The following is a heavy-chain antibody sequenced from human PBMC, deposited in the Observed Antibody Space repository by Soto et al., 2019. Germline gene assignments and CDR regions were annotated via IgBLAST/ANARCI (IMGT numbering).Heavy chain of an antibody. D-gene: IGHD6-13*01. CDR3: ARVWGSSWLGADWFDP. CDR2: IYYSGST. J-gene: IGHJ5*02. CDR1: GGSISSGDYY. V-gene: IGHV4-30-4*01. Sequence: SETLSLTCTVSGGSISSGDYYWSWIRQPPGKGLEWIGYIYYSGSTYYNPSLKSRVTISVDTSKNQFSLKLSSVTAADTAVYYCARVWGSSWLGADWFDPWGQGTLVTVSS.